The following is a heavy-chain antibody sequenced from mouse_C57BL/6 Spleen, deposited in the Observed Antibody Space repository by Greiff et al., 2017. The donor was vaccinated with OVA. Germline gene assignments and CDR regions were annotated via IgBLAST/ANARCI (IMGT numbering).Heavy chain of an antibody. CDR2: IYPGSGST. D-gene: IGHD2-3*01. CDR3: AGGESLYDGYYGLAY. CDR1: GYTFTSYW. V-gene: IGHV1-55*01. J-gene: IGHJ3*01. Sequence: QVQLQQPGAELVKPGASVKMSCKASGYTFTSYWITWVKQRPGQGLEWIGDIYPGSGSTNYNEKFKSKATLTVDTSSSTAYMQLSSLTSEDSAVYDGAGGESLYDGYYGLAYWGQGTLVTVSA.